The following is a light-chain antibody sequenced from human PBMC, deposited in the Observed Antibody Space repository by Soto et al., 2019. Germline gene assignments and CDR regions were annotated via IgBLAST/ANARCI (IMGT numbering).Light chain of an antibody. V-gene: IGLV2-8*01. Sequence: QSALTQPPSASGSPGQSVTISCTGTSSDVGDYNYVSWYQQHPGKAPKLMIYEVSKRPSGVPDRFSGSKSGNTAPLTVSGLQAEDEDDYYCSSYAGSNNLVFGGGTKLTVL. CDR2: EVS. CDR3: SSYAGSNNLV. J-gene: IGLJ2*01. CDR1: SSDVGDYNY.